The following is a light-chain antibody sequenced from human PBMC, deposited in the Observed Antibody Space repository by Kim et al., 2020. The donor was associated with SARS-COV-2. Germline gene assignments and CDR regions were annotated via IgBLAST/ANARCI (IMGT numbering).Light chain of an antibody. CDR2: RND. J-gene: IGLJ3*02. Sequence: GQRVTIACSGRSTNVGSNYVPWHQQLPGTAPKLLIYRNDQRPSGVPDRFSGSKSGTSASLAISGLRSEDDADYYCAAWDDSLNAWVFGGGTKVTVL. CDR1: STNVGSNY. V-gene: IGLV1-47*01. CDR3: AAWDDSLNAWV.